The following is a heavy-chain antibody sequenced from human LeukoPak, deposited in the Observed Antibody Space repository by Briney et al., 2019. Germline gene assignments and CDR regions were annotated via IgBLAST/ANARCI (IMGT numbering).Heavy chain of an antibody. CDR2: TYYRSKWYN. D-gene: IGHD3-22*01. Sequence: SQTLSLTCAISGDSVSNSRATWNWIRQSPSRGLEWLGRTYYRSKWYNEYAVSVESRITINPDTSKNQFSLQLNSVTPEDTAVYYCARGYNYDSSGYCQFDYWGQGTLVTVSS. CDR1: GDSVSNSRAT. CDR3: ARGYNYDSSGYCQFDY. J-gene: IGHJ4*02. V-gene: IGHV6-1*01.